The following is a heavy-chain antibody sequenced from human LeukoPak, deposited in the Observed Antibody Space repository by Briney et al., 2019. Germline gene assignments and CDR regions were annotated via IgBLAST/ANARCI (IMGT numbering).Heavy chain of an antibody. J-gene: IGHJ4*02. CDR1: GFTFSSYA. V-gene: IGHV3-23*01. CDR3: AKSAGFVVVTAIGY. Sequence: GGSLRLSCAASGFTFSSYAMSWVRQAPGKGLEWVSAISGCGGSTYYADSVKGRFTISRDNSKNTLYLQMNSLRAEDTAVYYCAKSAGFVVVTAIGYWGQGTLVTVSS. D-gene: IGHD2-21*02. CDR2: ISGCGGST.